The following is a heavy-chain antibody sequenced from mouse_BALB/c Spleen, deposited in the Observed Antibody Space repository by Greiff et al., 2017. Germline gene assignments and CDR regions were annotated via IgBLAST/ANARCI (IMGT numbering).Heavy chain of an antibody. CDR2: ISSGGSYT. V-gene: IGHV5-9-4*01. Sequence: EVQLVESGGGLVKPGGSLKLSCAASGFTFSSYAMSWVRQSPEKRLEWVAEISSGGSYTYYPDTVTGRFTISRDNAKNTLYLEMSSLRSEDTAMYYCARANLDGAMDYWGQGTSVTVSS. CDR3: ARANLDGAMDY. J-gene: IGHJ4*01. D-gene: IGHD4-1*01. CDR1: GFTFSSYA.